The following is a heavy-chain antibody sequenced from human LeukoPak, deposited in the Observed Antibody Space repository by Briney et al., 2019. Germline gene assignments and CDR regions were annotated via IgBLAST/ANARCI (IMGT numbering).Heavy chain of an antibody. CDR1: GGSFSGYY. CDR2: IYYSGST. V-gene: IGHV4-30-4*08. J-gene: IGHJ4*02. Sequence: SETLSLTCAVYGGSFSGYYWSWIRQPPGKGLEWIGYIYYSGSTYYNPSLKSRVTISVDTSKNQFSLKLSSVTAADTAVYYCARDGGMESVAGSYYFDYWGQGTLVSVSS. CDR3: ARDGGMESVAGSYYFDY. D-gene: IGHD6-19*01.